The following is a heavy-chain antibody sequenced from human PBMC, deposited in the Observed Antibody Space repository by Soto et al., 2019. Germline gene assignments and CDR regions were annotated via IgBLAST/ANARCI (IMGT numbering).Heavy chain of an antibody. CDR3: AKLERHPLEYWYLDF. Sequence: EVQLLESGGGLVQPVGSLRLSCAASGFTFSAYAMGWVSQAPGTGLEWVSTIHGGGGATHYADSVKGRFTISRDDSKNTLYAQMNRLRAEDTSVYYYAKLERHPLEYWYLDFLGRCTLVTVSS. D-gene: IGHD1-1*01. J-gene: IGHJ2*01. V-gene: IGHV3-23*01. CDR1: GFTFSAYA. CDR2: IHGGGGAT.